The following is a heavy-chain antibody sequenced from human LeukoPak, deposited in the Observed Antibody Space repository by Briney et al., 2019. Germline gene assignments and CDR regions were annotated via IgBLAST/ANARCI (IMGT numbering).Heavy chain of an antibody. D-gene: IGHD5-24*01. Sequence: SETLSLTCTVSGVSINNYYWSWIRQPPGKGLEWIGYIYKSGSTNYNPSLKSRVTISIDTSKNQFFLKLSSVTAADTAVYYCARRRGDGYSDYWGQGTLVTVSS. CDR3: ARRRGDGYSDY. J-gene: IGHJ4*02. CDR2: IYKSGST. V-gene: IGHV4-59*08. CDR1: GVSINNYY.